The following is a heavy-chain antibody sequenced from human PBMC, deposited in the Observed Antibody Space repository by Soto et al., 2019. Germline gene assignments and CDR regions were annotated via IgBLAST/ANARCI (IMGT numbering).Heavy chain of an antibody. CDR2: MHSDVTT. V-gene: IGHV3-53*01. CDR1: GFSVTANS. CDR3: ARQLSGSWYNWFDP. J-gene: IGHJ5*02. Sequence: GSLRLSCAASGFSVTANSMSWVRQAPGKGLEWVSVMHSDVTTYYADSVKGRFIISRDNSKNTLYLQMSKLRGEDTARYFCARQLSGSWYNWFDPWGKGTLVTVSS. D-gene: IGHD6-13*01.